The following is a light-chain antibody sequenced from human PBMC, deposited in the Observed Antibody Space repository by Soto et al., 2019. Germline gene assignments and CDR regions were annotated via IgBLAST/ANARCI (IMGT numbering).Light chain of an antibody. Sequence: DIVMTQSPDSLAVYLGESATINCKSSQSILFSSNNKNYLTWYQQKPGQPPKPLIYWASTRESGVPDRFSGSGSGTDFTLTISSLQAEDVAVYYCQQYYSTPVTFGGGTKVEIK. CDR3: QQYYSTPVT. CDR1: QSILFSSNNKNY. V-gene: IGKV4-1*01. J-gene: IGKJ4*01. CDR2: WAS.